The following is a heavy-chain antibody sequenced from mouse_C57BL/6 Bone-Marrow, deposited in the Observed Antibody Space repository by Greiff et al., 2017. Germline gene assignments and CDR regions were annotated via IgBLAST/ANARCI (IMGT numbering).Heavy chain of an antibody. CDR1: GFTIKDYY. CDR3: ASYGSGY. D-gene: IGHD1-1*01. Sequence: EVQLQQSGAELVKPGASVKLSCTASGFTIKDYYMHWVKQRTEQGLEWIGRIDPEYGETKYAPKFQGKATITADPSSNTAYMQLSSLTSEDAAVYYCASYGSGYWGQGTTLTVSS. J-gene: IGHJ2*01. CDR2: IDPEYGET. V-gene: IGHV14-2*01.